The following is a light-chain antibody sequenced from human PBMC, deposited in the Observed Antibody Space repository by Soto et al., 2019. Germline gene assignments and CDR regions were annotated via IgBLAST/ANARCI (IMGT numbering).Light chain of an antibody. CDR2: EGS. V-gene: IGLV2-23*03. CDR1: SSDVGSYNL. Sequence: QSALTQPASVSGSPGQSITISCTGTSSDVGSYNLVSWYQQHPGKAPKLMIYEGSKRPSGVSNRFSGSKSGNTASLTISGLQAEDEADYSCCSYACSSTFHVSGTGTKVTVL. CDR3: CSYACSSTFHV. J-gene: IGLJ1*01.